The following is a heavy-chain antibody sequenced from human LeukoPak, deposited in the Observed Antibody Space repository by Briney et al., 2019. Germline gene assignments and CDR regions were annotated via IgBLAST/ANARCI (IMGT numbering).Heavy chain of an antibody. D-gene: IGHD1-26*01. CDR3: ARSGSYAAAGDY. CDR2: IYYTGTT. J-gene: IGHJ4*02. V-gene: IGHV4-59*08. CDR1: GGSISTYY. Sequence: SETLSLTCTVSGGSISTYYWSWVRQPPGKGLEWIGYIYYTGTTNYNPSLKSRVTISLDMSKNQFSLKLSSVTAADTAVYFCARSGSYAAAGDYWGQGTLVTVSS.